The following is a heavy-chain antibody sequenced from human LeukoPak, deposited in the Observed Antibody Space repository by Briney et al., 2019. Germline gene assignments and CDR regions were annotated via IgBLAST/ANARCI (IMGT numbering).Heavy chain of an antibody. J-gene: IGHJ4*02. Sequence: PEASVKVSCKASGGTFSSYAISWVRQAPGQGLEWMGRIIPILGIANYAQKFQGRVTITADKSTSTAYMELSSLRSEDTAVYYCARDFIRESAAHDYWGQGTLVTVSS. CDR2: IIPILGIA. CDR1: GGTFSSYA. V-gene: IGHV1-69*04. CDR3: ARDFIRESAAHDY. D-gene: IGHD3-10*01.